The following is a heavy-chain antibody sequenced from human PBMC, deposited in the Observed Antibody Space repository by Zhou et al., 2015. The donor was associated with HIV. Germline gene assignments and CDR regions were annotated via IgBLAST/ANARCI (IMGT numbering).Heavy chain of an antibody. J-gene: IGHJ4*02. CDR1: GFTFDDYA. V-gene: IGHV3-9*01. CDR2: ISWNSGSI. D-gene: IGHD3-22*01. Sequence: EVQLVESGGGLVQPGRSLRLSCAASGFTFDDYAMHWVRQAPGKGLEWVSGISWNSGSIGYADSVKGRFTISRDNAKNSVYLQMNSLRVEDTAVYYCARWSVKGGNYEGVHHWGQGIMVTVSS. CDR3: ARWSVKGGNYEGVHH.